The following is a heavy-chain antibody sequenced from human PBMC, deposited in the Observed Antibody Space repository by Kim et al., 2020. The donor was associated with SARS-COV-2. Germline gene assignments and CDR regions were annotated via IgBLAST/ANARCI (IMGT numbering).Heavy chain of an antibody. CDR3: AIVAAVTATNPDGFDI. CDR1: GFTFSKYW. V-gene: IGHV3-74*01. Sequence: GGSLRLSCAASGFTFSKYWMHWVRQAPGRGLVWVSRISTDGSSTSYADSVKGRFTMSRDNAKSTLYLQMNSLRAEDTAVYYCAIVAAVTATNPDGFDIWGQGTVVTVSS. D-gene: IGHD2-21*02. CDR2: ISTDGSST. J-gene: IGHJ3*02.